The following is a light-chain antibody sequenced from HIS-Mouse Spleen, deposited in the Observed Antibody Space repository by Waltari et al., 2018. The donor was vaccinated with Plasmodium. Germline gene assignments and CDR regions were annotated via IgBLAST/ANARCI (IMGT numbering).Light chain of an antibody. V-gene: IGKV3-20*01. J-gene: IGKJ2*01. CDR1: QSVSSSY. Sequence: DIVLTQSPGTLSLSPGERATLSCRASQSVSSSYLAWYQQKPCQAPRLLIYGASSRATGIPDRFSGSGSGTDFTLTISRLEPEDFAVYYCQQYGSSPYTFGQGTKLEIK. CDR3: QQYGSSPYT. CDR2: GAS.